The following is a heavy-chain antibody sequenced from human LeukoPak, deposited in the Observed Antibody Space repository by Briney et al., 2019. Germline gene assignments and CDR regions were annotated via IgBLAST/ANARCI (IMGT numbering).Heavy chain of an antibody. D-gene: IGHD5-24*01. CDR2: INQDGREK. CDR3: ARDGVRDGLYFDY. CDR1: GFSFSSHW. J-gene: IGHJ4*02. V-gene: IGHV3-7*01. Sequence: GGSLRLSCAASGFSFSSHWMSWVRQAPGKGLEWVANINQDGREKQYVDSAKGRFTISRDNAKNSLFLQMNSLRPEDTAVYYCARDGVRDGLYFDYWGQGTLVTVSS.